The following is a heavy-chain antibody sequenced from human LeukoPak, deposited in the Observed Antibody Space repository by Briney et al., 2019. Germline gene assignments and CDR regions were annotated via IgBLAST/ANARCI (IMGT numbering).Heavy chain of an antibody. CDR1: GGSFSGYY. V-gene: IGHV4-34*01. D-gene: IGHD6-19*01. J-gene: IGHJ4*02. CDR2: INHSGST. CDR3: ARGLRWLATHRFDY. Sequence: PSETLSLTCAVYGGSFSGYYWSWIRQPPGKGLEWIGEINHSGSTNYNPSLKSRVTISVDTSKNQFSLKLSSVTAADTAVYYCARGLRWLATHRFDYWGQGTLVTVSS.